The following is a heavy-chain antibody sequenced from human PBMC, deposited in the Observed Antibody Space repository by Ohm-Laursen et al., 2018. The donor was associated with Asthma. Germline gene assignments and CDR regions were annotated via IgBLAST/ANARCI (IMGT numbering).Heavy chain of an antibody. V-gene: IGHV1-2*06. J-gene: IGHJ6*02. CDR2: INPNSGGT. Sequence: GASVKVSCKASGYTFTDYYMHWVRQASGQGLEWMGRINPNSGGTNYAQKFQGRVTMTRDTSISTAYMELSRLRSDDTAVYYCARWFRGSYYGMDVWGQGTTVTVSS. CDR1: GYTFTDYY. CDR3: ARWFRGSYYGMDV. D-gene: IGHD3-10*01.